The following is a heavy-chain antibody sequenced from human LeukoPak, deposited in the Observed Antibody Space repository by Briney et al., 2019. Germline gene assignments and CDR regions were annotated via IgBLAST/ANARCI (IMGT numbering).Heavy chain of an antibody. Sequence: ASVKVSCKASGYTFTGYYMHWVRQAPGQGLEWMGWINPNSGGTNYAQKFQGRVTMARDTSISTAYMELSRLRSDDTAVYSCARPYPRTPDAFDIWGQGIMVTVSS. CDR3: ARPYPRTPDAFDI. CDR2: INPNSGGT. D-gene: IGHD2-2*01. V-gene: IGHV1-2*02. CDR1: GYTFTGYY. J-gene: IGHJ3*02.